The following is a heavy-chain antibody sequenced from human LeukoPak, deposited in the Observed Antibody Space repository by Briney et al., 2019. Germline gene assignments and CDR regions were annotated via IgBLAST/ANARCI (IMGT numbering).Heavy chain of an antibody. Sequence: SETLSLTCTVSGGSISNYHWNWIRQPAGKGLEWIGRIYTSGSTNCNPSLESRVTMSVDTSKNQFSLKLSSVTAADTAVYYCARGVAAIGIKGYYSYMDVWGKGTTVTVSS. V-gene: IGHV4-4*07. CDR2: IYTSGST. CDR3: ARGVAAIGIKGYYSYMDV. J-gene: IGHJ6*03. D-gene: IGHD6-13*01. CDR1: GGSISNYH.